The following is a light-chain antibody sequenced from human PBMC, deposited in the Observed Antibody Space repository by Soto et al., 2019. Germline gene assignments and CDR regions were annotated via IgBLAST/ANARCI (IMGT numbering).Light chain of an antibody. Sequence: DIQMTQSTSTLSGSLGDRVTITCRASQTISSWLAWYQQKPGTAPKLLIYDASNLESGVPSRFSGSGSGTEFTLTISSLKPDDFGTYYCQQYNSYSTFGQGTKVDIK. V-gene: IGKV1-5*01. CDR1: QTISSW. CDR3: QQYNSYST. J-gene: IGKJ1*01. CDR2: DAS.